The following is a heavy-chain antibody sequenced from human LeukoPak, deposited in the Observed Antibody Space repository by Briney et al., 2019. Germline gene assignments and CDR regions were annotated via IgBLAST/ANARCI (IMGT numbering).Heavy chain of an antibody. D-gene: IGHD1-26*01. V-gene: IGHV3-66*02. CDR2: IFGGGST. CDR3: ANYASGSTTGFDY. J-gene: IGHJ4*02. CDR1: GFTVSVNY. Sequence: GGSLRLSCAASGFTVSVNYMSWVRQAPGKGLEWVSLIFGGGSTYYADSVKGRFTISRDNSKNMLYLEMNSLSTEDTAVYYCANYASGSTTGFDYWGQGTLVTVSS.